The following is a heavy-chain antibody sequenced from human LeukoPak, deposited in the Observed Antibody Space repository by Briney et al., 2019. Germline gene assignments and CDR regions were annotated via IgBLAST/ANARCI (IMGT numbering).Heavy chain of an antibody. D-gene: IGHD2-15*01. CDR3: ARHMVGTDLYGMDV. Sequence: GESLKISCQGSGYTFVTYWIVWVRQMPGKGLEWMGIIYPGDSDTGYSPSFQGQVTISADKTITTAYLQWTNLKASDTATYYCARHMVGTDLYGMDVWGQGTTVTVSS. CDR2: IYPGDSDT. CDR1: GYTFVTYW. V-gene: IGHV5-51*01. J-gene: IGHJ6*02.